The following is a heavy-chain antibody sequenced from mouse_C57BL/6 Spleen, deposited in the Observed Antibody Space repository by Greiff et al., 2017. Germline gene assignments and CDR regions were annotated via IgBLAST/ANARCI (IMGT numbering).Heavy chain of an antibody. CDR3: TTDYNSGDYAMDY. Sequence: VQLQQPGAELVRPGASVKLSCTASGFNITGYYMHWVKQRPDQGLEWIGRIHPYDGDTEYTPKFQGKATLTADKSSNTAYLQLSSLTSEDSAVYYCTTDYNSGDYAMDYWGQGTSVTVSS. D-gene: IGHD2-12*01. CDR2: IHPYDGDT. V-gene: IGHV14-1*01. J-gene: IGHJ4*01. CDR1: GFNITGYY.